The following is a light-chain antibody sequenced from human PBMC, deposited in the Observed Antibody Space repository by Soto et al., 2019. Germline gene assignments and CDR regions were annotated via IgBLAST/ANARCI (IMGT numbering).Light chain of an antibody. CDR1: QGISSY. CDR3: QQLNSYPT. CDR2: AAS. V-gene: IGKV1-9*01. J-gene: IGKJ5*01. Sequence: DIQLTQSPSSLSASVGYRFTITCRASQGISSYLAWYQQKPGKAPKLLIYAASTLQSGVPSRFSGSGSGTDFTLTISSLQPEDFATYYCQQLNSYPTFGQGTRLEIK.